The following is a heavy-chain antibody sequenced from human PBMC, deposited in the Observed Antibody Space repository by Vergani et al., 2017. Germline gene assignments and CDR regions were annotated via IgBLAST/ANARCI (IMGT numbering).Heavy chain of an antibody. CDR3: ARALGGTSWDPFDV. Sequence: QVQLQESGPGLVKPSETLSLTCTVAGGSISSYYWSWIRQPPGKGLEWIWYIYSSGKTNYYPSLESRVTMSVDMSKNQFSLNLNSVTAADTAVYYCARALGGTSWDPFDVWGQGTMVTVSS. D-gene: IGHD2-2*01. V-gene: IGHV4-59*01. CDR2: IYSSGKT. CDR1: GGSISSYY. J-gene: IGHJ3*01.